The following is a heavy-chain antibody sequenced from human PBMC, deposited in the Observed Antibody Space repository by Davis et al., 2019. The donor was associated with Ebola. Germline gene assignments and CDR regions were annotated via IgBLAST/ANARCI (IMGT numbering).Heavy chain of an antibody. CDR2: MLYNGRDK. CDR1: GFTLSNYG. D-gene: IGHD2-21*01. CDR3: ARERTSCGGDCLDY. Sequence: PGGSLRLSCAASGFTLSNYGMHWVRQAPGRGLEWVAGMLYNGRDKYYAESVRGRFTISRDNAKNSLFLQMNSLRAEDTALYYCARERTSCGGDCLDYWGQGTLVTVSS. V-gene: IGHV3-33*05. J-gene: IGHJ4*02.